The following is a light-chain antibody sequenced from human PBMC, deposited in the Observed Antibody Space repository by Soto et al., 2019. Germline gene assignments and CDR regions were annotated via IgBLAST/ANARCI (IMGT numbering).Light chain of an antibody. V-gene: IGKV3-11*01. CDR2: DAS. CDR1: QSVSSY. J-gene: IGKJ4*01. Sequence: EIVLTQSPATLSLSPGERPTLSCRASQSVSSYLAWYQQKPGQAPRLLIYDASNWATGIPARFSGSGSGTDFTLTISSLEPEDFAVYYCQQRSNWPLTFGGGTKVEIK. CDR3: QQRSNWPLT.